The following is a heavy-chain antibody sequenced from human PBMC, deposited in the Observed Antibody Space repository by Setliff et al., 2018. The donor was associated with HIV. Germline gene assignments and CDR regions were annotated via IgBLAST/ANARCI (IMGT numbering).Heavy chain of an antibody. V-gene: IGHV3-74*01. CDR2: LSGSGGST. CDR1: GFTFSTYW. CDR3: ARDKWASGFDF. Sequence: PGGSLRLSCAASGFTFSTYWMHWVRQAPGKGLVWVSSLSGSGGSTYYADSVKGRFTISRDNGKKSLYLQMDSLRDEDTAVYFCARDKWASGFDFWGHGTLVTVSS. J-gene: IGHJ4*01. D-gene: IGHD1-26*01.